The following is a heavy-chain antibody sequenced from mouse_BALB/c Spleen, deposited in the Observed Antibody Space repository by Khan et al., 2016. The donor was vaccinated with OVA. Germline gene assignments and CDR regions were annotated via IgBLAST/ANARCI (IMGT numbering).Heavy chain of an antibody. CDR1: GDSITTGY. CDR2: IIYTGYT. J-gene: IGHJ3*01. Sequence: EVQLQESGPSLVKPSQTLSLTCSVTGDSITTGYWNWIRKFPGNKLEYMGYIIYTGYTYYNPSLKSRISITRHTSNNQYYLQLNYVTEEDTATYYCARSTYRYAFVYWGQGTLVTVSA. D-gene: IGHD2-14*01. V-gene: IGHV3-8*02. CDR3: ARSTYRYAFVY.